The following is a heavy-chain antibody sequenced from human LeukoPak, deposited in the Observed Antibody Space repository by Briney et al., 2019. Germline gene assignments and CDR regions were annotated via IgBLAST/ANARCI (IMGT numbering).Heavy chain of an antibody. Sequence: GGSLRLSCAASGFTFSSYAMHWVRQAPGKGLEWVAVISYDGSNKYYADSVKGRFTISRGNSKNTLYLQMNSLRAEDTAVYYCARVVYCSGGSCYSGPFYDYWGQGTLVTVSS. CDR1: GFTFSSYA. V-gene: IGHV3-30*04. J-gene: IGHJ4*02. CDR2: ISYDGSNK. D-gene: IGHD2-15*01. CDR3: ARVVYCSGGSCYSGPFYDY.